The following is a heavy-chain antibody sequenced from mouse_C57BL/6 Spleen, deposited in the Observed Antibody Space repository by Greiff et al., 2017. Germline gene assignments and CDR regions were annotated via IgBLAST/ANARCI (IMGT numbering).Heavy chain of an antibody. CDR1: GYTFTDYE. V-gene: IGHV1-15*01. Sequence: QVQLQQSGAELVRPGASVTLSCKASGYTFTDYEMHWVKQTPVHGLEWIGAIDPETGGTAYNQKFKGKAILTADKSSSTAYMELRSLTSEDSAVYYCTRGNYYGSSYGDFDYWGQGTTRTVSS. CDR3: TRGNYYGSSYGDFDY. J-gene: IGHJ2*01. CDR2: IDPETGGT. D-gene: IGHD1-1*01.